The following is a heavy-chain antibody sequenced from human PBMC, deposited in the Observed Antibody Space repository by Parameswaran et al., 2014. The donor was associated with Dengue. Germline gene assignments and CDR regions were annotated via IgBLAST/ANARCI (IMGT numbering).Heavy chain of an antibody. V-gene: IGHV4-34*01. D-gene: IGHD6-19*01. J-gene: IGHJ4*02. CDR3: ARGLSSGWYYFDY. CDR2: INHSGST. Sequence: RWIRQPPGKGLEWIGEINHSGSTNYNPSLKSRVTISVDTSKNQFSLKLSSVTAADTAVYYCARGLSSGWYYFDYWGQGTLVTVSS.